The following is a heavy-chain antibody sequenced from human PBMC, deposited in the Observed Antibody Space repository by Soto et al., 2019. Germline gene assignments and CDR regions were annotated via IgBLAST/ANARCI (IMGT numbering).Heavy chain of an antibody. CDR2: ILGSGGDT. CDR3: AGHGGYSY. V-gene: IGHV3-23*01. CDR1: GFTLRTNG. D-gene: IGHD2-15*01. J-gene: IGHJ4*02. Sequence: GSLRLSCAAXGFTLRTNGMSWFRQAPGKGLEWVSSILGSGGDTYYADSLKGRFTISRDNSKNTLYLQLNSLGAEDTALYYCAGHGGYSYLGQGTLVTVSS.